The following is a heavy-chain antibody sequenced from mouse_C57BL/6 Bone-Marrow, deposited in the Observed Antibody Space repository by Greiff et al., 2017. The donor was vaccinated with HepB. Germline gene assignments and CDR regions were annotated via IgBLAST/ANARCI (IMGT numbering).Heavy chain of an antibody. CDR3: ARPLYGSSGSY. Sequence: QVQLQQSGAELVKPGASVKMSCKASGYTFTSYWITWVKQRPGQGLEWIGDIYPGSGSTNYNEKFKSKATLTVDTSSSTAYMQLSSLTSEDSAVYYCARPLYGSSGSYWGQGTTLTVSS. CDR2: IYPGSGST. CDR1: GYTFTSYW. V-gene: IGHV1-55*01. J-gene: IGHJ2*01. D-gene: IGHD1-1*01.